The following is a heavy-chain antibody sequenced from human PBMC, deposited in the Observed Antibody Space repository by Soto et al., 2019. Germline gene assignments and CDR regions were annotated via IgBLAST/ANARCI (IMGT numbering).Heavy chain of an antibody. Sequence: QVQLVESGGGVVQPGRSLRLSCEASGFTFSSYGMHWVRQAPGKGLEWVAVISYDGSNKYYADSVKGRFTISRDNSKNTLYLQMNSLRAEDTAVYYCAKDGASYYYYGMDVWGQGTTVTVSS. V-gene: IGHV3-30*18. D-gene: IGHD3-10*01. CDR1: GFTFSSYG. J-gene: IGHJ6*02. CDR3: AKDGASYYYYGMDV. CDR2: ISYDGSNK.